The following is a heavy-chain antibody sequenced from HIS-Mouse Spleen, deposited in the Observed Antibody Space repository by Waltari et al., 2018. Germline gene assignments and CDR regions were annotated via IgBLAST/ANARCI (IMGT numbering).Heavy chain of an antibody. D-gene: IGHD2-8*01. V-gene: IGHV3-33*06. J-gene: IGHJ4*02. CDR1: GFTFRSYG. CDR2: IWYDGSNK. CDR3: AKGGLMVYAIGDY. Sequence: QVQLVESGGGVVQPGRSLRLSCAASGFTFRSYGMPWVRQPPGKGLEWVEVIWYDGSNKYYADSVKGRFTISRDNSKNTLYLQMNSLRAEDTAVYYCAKGGLMVYAIGDYWGQGTLVTVSS.